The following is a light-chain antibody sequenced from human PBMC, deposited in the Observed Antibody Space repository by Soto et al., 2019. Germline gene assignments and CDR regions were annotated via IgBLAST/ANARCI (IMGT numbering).Light chain of an antibody. CDR2: DVT. Sequence: QSVLTQPASVSGSPGQSITISCTGTSSDIGGYSFVSWYQQHPGKAPKLIIYDVTNRPSGVSNRFSGSKSGNTASLTISGLQAEDEADYYCGSFTSTNTILAFGGGTKVTVL. J-gene: IGLJ2*01. CDR3: GSFTSTNTILA. CDR1: SSDIGGYSF. V-gene: IGLV2-14*03.